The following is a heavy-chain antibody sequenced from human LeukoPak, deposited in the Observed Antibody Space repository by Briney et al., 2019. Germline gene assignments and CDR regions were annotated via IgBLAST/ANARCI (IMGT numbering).Heavy chain of an antibody. CDR1: GFSFSSSW. V-gene: IGHV3-74*01. J-gene: IGHJ4*02. CDR3: ATTGSGSYYDC. CDR2: INDDETST. D-gene: IGHD1-26*01. Sequence: PGGSLRLSCEASGFSFSSSWMHWVRQVPGEGLEWVSRINDDETSTTYAESVKGRFTISRDNAKNTPFLQMNSLRAEDTAVYYCATTGSGSYYDCWGQGTLVTVSS.